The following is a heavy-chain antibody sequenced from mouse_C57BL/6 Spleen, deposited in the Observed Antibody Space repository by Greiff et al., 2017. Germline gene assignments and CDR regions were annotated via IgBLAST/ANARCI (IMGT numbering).Heavy chain of an antibody. CDR3: ARDYYGSSYDFDV. CDR2: IDPEDGET. CDR1: GFNINDYY. J-gene: IGHJ1*03. V-gene: IGHV14-2*01. Sequence: VQLQQSGAELVKPGASVKLSCTASGFNINDYYMHWVKQRTEKGLEWIGRIDPEDGETKYAPKFQGKATITADKSSSTAYLQLSSLTSEDTAVYYCARDYYGSSYDFDVWGTGTTVTVSS. D-gene: IGHD1-1*01.